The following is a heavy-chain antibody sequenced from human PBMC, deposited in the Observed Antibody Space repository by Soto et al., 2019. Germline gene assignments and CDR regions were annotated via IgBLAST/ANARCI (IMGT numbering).Heavy chain of an antibody. Sequence: PGGSLRLSCAASGFTFSSYSMNWVRQAPGKGLEWVSYISSSSSTIYYADSVKGRFTISRDNAKNSLYLQMNSLSVEDTALYYCAKSTGGTANGMDVWGQGTTVTVSS. J-gene: IGHJ6*02. CDR3: AKSTGGTANGMDV. V-gene: IGHV3-48*04. CDR2: ISSSSSTI. CDR1: GFTFSSYS. D-gene: IGHD2-8*02.